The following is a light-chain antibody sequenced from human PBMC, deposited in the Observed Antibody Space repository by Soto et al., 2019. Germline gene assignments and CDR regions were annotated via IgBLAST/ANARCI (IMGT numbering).Light chain of an antibody. Sequence: GWSQVPGPVSFCRGERSTLSCSASQTVRNNYLAWYQQKPAQAPRLLIYDASSRPTGIPDRFSGGGSGTDFTLTISRLEPEDFAVYYCQQCSRYPLRFGGGTKVDIK. V-gene: IGKV3-20*01. CDR2: DAS. CDR3: QQCSRYPLR. J-gene: IGKJ4*01. CDR1: QTVRNNY.